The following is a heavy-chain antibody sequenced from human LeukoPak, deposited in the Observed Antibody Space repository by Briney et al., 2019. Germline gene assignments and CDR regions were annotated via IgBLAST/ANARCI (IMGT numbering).Heavy chain of an antibody. J-gene: IGHJ5*02. CDR2: ISYDGSSK. Sequence: QPGRSLRLSCAASGFTFSSHAMHWVRQAPGKGLEWVAVISYDGSSKYYADSVKGRFTISRDNSKNTMYLQMNSLRSDDTAVYYCARDLAWGADLMGPTDDWLDPWGQGTLVTVSS. CDR1: GFTFSSHA. V-gene: IGHV3-30-3*01. CDR3: ARDLAWGADLMGPTDDWLDP. D-gene: IGHD1-26*01.